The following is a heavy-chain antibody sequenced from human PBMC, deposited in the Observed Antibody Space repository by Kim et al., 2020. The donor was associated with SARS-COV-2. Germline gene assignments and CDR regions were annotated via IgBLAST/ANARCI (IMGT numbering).Heavy chain of an antibody. CDR2: IIPILGIT. V-gene: IGHV1-69*04. J-gene: IGHJ4*02. D-gene: IGHD3-22*01. Sequence: SVKDSCKASGGTFSSYAINWVRQAPGQGLEWMGRIIPILGITNYAQKFHGRVTITADKYTSTAYMELSSLRSEDTAVYYCARASFFYDSSGYHFDYWGQ. CDR1: GGTFSSYA. CDR3: ARASFFYDSSGYHFDY.